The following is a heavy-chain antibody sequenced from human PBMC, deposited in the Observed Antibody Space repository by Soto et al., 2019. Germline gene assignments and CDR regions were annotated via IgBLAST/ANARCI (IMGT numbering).Heavy chain of an antibody. D-gene: IGHD4-4*01. CDR3: AKVPATVTTESYYDYGMDV. CDR2: ISGSGGST. V-gene: IGHV3-23*01. Sequence: EVQLLESGGGLVQPGGSLRLSCAASGFTFSSYAMSWVRQAPGKGLEWVSAISGSGGSTYYADSVKGRFTISRDNSKNTLYLQMNSLRAEDTAVYYCAKVPATVTTESYYDYGMDVWGQGTTVTVSS. CDR1: GFTFSSYA. J-gene: IGHJ6*02.